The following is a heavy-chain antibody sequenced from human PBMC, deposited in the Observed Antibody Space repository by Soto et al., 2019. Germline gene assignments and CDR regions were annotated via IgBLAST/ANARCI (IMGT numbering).Heavy chain of an antibody. V-gene: IGHV4-31*03. J-gene: IGHJ5*02. D-gene: IGHD6-13*01. CDR2: IYYSGST. CDR1: GGSISSGGYY. Sequence: QVQLQESGPGLVKASQTLSLTCTVSGGSISSGGYYWSWIRQHPGKGLEWIGYIYYSGSTYYNPSLTSRVTISVDMSKNQFSLKLSSVTAADTAVYYCARDQGSSWYGGWFDPWGQGTLVTVSS. CDR3: ARDQGSSWYGGWFDP.